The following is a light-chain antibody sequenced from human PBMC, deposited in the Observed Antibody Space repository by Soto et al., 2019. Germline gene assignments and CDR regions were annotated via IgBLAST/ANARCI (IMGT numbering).Light chain of an antibody. CDR2: DAS. V-gene: IGKV3-11*01. CDR3: HHRGDCPPWS. Sequence: EIVLTQSPATLSLSPGERATLSCRASQSINSYLAWYQQKPCQAPRLLIQDASKRATGIPARFSGRRSGTDFTLTITSLEPEDFGLYYCHHRGDCPPWSIGQGTKLEIK. J-gene: IGKJ2*01. CDR1: QSINSY.